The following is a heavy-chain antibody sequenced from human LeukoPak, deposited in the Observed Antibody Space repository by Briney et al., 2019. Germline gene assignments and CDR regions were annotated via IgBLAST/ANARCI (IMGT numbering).Heavy chain of an antibody. Sequence: KPSETLPLTCAVYGGSFSGYYWSWIRQPPGKGLEWIGEINHSGSTNYNPSLKSRVTISVDTSKNQFSLKLSSVTAADTAVYYCARDRSVYGGNPDYWGQGTLVTVSS. J-gene: IGHJ4*02. D-gene: IGHD4-23*01. CDR1: GGSFSGYY. CDR2: INHSGST. CDR3: ARDRSVYGGNPDY. V-gene: IGHV4-34*01.